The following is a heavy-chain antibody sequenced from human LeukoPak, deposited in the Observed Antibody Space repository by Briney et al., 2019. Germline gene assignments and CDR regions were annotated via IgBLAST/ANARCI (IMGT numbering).Heavy chain of an antibody. D-gene: IGHD3-16*02. J-gene: IGHJ3*02. V-gene: IGHV3-23*01. CDR3: ARLSSFAFDI. Sequence: PSETLSLTCAVSGGSISSNNWWGWVRQAPGKGLEWLSLILHNGDSTYYADSVKGRFTISRDNSKNTLYLQMNSLRAEDTAVYYCARLSSFAFDIWGQGTMVTVSS. CDR1: GGSISSNN. CDR2: ILHNGDST.